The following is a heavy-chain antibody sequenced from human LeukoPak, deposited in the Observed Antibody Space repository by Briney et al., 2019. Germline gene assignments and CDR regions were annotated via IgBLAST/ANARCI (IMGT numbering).Heavy chain of an antibody. CDR1: GYTFTGYY. D-gene: IGHD6-13*01. J-gene: IGHJ4*02. CDR2: INPNSGGT. Sequence: GASVKVSCKASGYTFTGYYMHWVRQAPGQGLEWMGWINPNSGGTNYAQKFQGRVTMTRDTSISTAYMELSRLRSDDTAVYYCARDLFVPMYSNSEKAHWGQGTLVTVSS. CDR3: ARDLFVPMYSNSEKAH. V-gene: IGHV1-2*02.